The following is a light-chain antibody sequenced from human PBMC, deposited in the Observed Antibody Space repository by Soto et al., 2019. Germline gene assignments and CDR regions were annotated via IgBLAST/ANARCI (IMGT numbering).Light chain of an antibody. CDR3: SSYTSSSTVV. Sequence: QSALTPPASVSGSPGQSITISCTGTSSDVGGYNYVSWYQQHPGKAPKLMIYEVSNRPSGVSNRCSGSKSGTTASLTISGLRAEDEADYYFSSYTSSSTVVFGGGTKLTVL. CDR1: SSDVGGYNY. CDR2: EVS. J-gene: IGLJ2*01. V-gene: IGLV2-14*01.